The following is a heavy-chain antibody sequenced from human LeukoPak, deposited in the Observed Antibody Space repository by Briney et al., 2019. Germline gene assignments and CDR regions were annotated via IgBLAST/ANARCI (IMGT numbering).Heavy chain of an antibody. Sequence: GGSLRLSCIATGFTFSSNAMTWVRQAPGTGLEWVSTITYGGGGIYYAGSVKGRFIISRDNSKNTLYLQMNSLRAEDTAVYYCAKVWWTARTIDSWGQGTLVTVSS. CDR3: AKVWWTARTIDS. CDR1: GFTFSSNA. CDR2: ITYGGGGI. J-gene: IGHJ4*02. D-gene: IGHD6-6*01. V-gene: IGHV3-23*01.